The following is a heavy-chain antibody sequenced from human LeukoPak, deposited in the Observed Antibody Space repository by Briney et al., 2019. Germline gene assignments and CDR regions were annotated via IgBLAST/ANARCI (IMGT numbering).Heavy chain of an antibody. CDR1: GGSISSSSYY. CDR3: ARDLGGTTYFDY. V-gene: IGHV4-61*01. CDR2: IYYSGST. Sequence: SETLSLTCTVSGGSISSSSYYWGWIRQPPGKGLEWIGYIYYSGSTNYNPSLKSRVTISVDTSKNQFSLKLSSVTAADTAVYYCARDLGGTTYFDYWGQGTLVTVSS. D-gene: IGHD3-16*01. J-gene: IGHJ4*02.